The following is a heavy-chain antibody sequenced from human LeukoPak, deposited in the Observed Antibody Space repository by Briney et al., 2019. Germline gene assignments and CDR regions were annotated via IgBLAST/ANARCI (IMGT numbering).Heavy chain of an antibody. CDR1: GFTFSSYS. Sequence: GGSLRLSCAASGFTFSSYSMNWVRQAPGKGLEWVSSISSSSSYIYYADSVKDRFTISRDNAKNSLYLQMNSLRAEDTAVYYCARDLVVPAATTGEAYYYYGMDVWGKGTTVTVSS. J-gene: IGHJ6*04. D-gene: IGHD2-2*01. CDR2: ISSSSSYI. CDR3: ARDLVVPAATTGEAYYYYGMDV. V-gene: IGHV3-21*01.